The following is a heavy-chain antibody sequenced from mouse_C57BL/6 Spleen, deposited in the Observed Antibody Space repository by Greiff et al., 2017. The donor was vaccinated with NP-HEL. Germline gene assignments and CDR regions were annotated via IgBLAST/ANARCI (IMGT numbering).Heavy chain of an antibody. D-gene: IGHD4-1*01. J-gene: IGHJ3*01. CDR2: INPNNGGT. CDR3: AREGTGPWFAY. Sequence: EVQGVESGPELVKPGASVKISCKASGYTFTDYYMNWVKQSHGKSLEWIGDINPNNGGTSYNQKFKGKATLTVDKSSSTAYMELRSLTSEDSAVYYCAREGTGPWFAYWGQGTLVTVSA. CDR1: GYTFTDYY. V-gene: IGHV1-26*01.